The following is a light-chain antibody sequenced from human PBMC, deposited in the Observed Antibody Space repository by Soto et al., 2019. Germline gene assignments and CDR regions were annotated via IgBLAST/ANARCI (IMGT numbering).Light chain of an antibody. CDR3: GTWDTSLRAFV. Sequence: QSVLTQPPSVSATPGQKVTISCSGSSSNLGKNYVSWYKQLPGTAPKLLIYDNVYRPSGIPDRFAGSKSGTSATLGITGLQTEDEGDYYCGTWDTSLRAFVFGTGTKVTVL. J-gene: IGLJ1*01. CDR2: DNV. CDR1: SSNLGKNY. V-gene: IGLV1-51*01.